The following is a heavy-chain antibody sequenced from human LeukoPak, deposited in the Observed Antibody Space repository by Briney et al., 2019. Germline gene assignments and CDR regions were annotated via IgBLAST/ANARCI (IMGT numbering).Heavy chain of an antibody. V-gene: IGHV1-2*02. Sequence: ASVKVSCKASGYTFTGYYMHWVRQAPGQGLEWMGWINPNSGGTNYAQKFQGRVTMTRDTSIGTAYMELSRLRSDDTAVYYCARDGDSGYDSDYYYMDVWGKGTTVTISS. D-gene: IGHD5-12*01. J-gene: IGHJ6*03. CDR2: INPNSGGT. CDR3: ARDGDSGYDSDYYYMDV. CDR1: GYTFTGYY.